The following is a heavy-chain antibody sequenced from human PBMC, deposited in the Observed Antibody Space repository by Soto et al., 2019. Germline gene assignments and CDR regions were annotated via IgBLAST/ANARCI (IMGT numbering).Heavy chain of an antibody. V-gene: IGHV4-34*01. CDR3: ARDKITGPLDY. CDR2: INHSGST. D-gene: IGHD1-1*01. CDR1: GGSFSGYY. J-gene: IGHJ4*02. Sequence: SETLSLTCAVYGGSFSGYYWTWIRQPPGTGLEWIGEINHSGSTNYNPSLKSRVTISVDTSKNQFSLKLTSVTAADTAVYYCARDKITGPLDYWGQGTLVTVSS.